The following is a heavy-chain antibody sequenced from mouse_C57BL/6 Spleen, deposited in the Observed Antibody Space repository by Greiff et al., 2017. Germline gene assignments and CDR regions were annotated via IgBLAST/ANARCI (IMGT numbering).Heavy chain of an antibody. Sequence: VQLQQSGAELVRPGASVTLSCKASGYTFTDYEMHWVKQTPVHGLEWIGAIDPETGGTAYNQKFKGKAILTADKSSSTAYMELRSLTSEDSAVYYCTRIRRGGGYYFDYWGQGTTLTVSS. J-gene: IGHJ2*01. CDR1: GYTFTDYE. CDR3: TRIRRGGGYYFDY. D-gene: IGHD2-12*01. V-gene: IGHV1-15*01. CDR2: IDPETGGT.